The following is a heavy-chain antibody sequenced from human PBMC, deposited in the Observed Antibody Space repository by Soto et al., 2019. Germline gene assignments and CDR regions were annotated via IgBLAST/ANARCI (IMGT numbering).Heavy chain of an antibody. V-gene: IGHV4-59*01. CDR2: IYGTGISGYTPST. J-gene: IGHJ6*02. CDR1: GGSITSSY. Sequence: SETLSLTCTVSGGSITSSYWSWIRRPPGKGLEWIAYIYGTGISGYTPSTSYNPSLKSRVTMSVDTSKSQLSLKLTSVTAADTAVYYCARGEDAFFYYGLDVWGQGITVTVSS. CDR3: ARGEDAFFYYGLDV.